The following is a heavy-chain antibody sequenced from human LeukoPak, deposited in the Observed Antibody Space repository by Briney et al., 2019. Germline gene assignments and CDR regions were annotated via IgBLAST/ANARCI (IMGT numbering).Heavy chain of an antibody. CDR3: ARLYCSGGSCYYDY. Sequence: VGSLRLSCAASGFTFSSYEMNWVRQAPGKGLEWVSYISSSGSTIYYADSVKGRFTISRDNAKNSLYLQMNSLRAEDTAVYYCARLYCSGGSCYYDYWGQGTLVTVSS. CDR2: ISSSGSTI. CDR1: GFTFSSYE. J-gene: IGHJ4*02. V-gene: IGHV3-48*03. D-gene: IGHD2-15*01.